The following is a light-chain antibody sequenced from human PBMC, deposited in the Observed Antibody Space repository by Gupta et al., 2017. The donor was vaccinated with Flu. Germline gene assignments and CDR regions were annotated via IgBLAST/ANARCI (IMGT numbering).Light chain of an antibody. CDR3: QQYNSYYT. Sequence: EIVMTQSPATLSVSPGERATRSCRASQSVSSNLAWYQQKPGQAPRLLVYGASNRATGIPDRFSGSGDEKEFTLTSSIRQQEAFAGYYGQQYNSYYTFGQGTKVEIK. CDR2: GAS. V-gene: IGKV3-15*01. CDR1: QSVSSN. J-gene: IGKJ2*01.